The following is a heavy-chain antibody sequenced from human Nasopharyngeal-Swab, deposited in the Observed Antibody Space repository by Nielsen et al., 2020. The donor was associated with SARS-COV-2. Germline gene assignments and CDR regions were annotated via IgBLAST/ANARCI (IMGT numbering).Heavy chain of an antibody. J-gene: IGHJ4*02. CDR1: GFTFSSYA. Sequence: GESLKISCAASGFTFSSYAMSWVRQAPGKGLEWVSAISGSGGSTYYADSVKGRFTISRDNSKNTLYLQMNSLRAEDTAVYYCAKPPYCSSTSCPFDYWGQGTLVTVSS. CDR3: AKPPYCSSTSCPFDY. CDR2: ISGSGGST. V-gene: IGHV3-23*01. D-gene: IGHD2-2*01.